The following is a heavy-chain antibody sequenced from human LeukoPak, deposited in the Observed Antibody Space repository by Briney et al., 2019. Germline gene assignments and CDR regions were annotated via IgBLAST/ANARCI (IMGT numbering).Heavy chain of an antibody. CDR1: GGTFISYA. CDR3: ARESSYHGCFDY. CDR2: IIPIFGTA. Sequence: GASVKVSCKASGGTFISYAISWVRQAPGQGLEWMGGIIPIFGTANYAQKFQGRVTITADESTSTAYMELSSLRSEDTAVYYCARESSYHGCFDYWGQGTLVTVSS. J-gene: IGHJ4*02. D-gene: IGHD3-10*01. V-gene: IGHV1-69*13.